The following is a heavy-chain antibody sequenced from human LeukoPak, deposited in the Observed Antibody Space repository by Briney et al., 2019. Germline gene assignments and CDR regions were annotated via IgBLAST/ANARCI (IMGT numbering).Heavy chain of an antibody. D-gene: IGHD1-26*01. J-gene: IGHJ4*02. CDR1: GFTFSSYG. CDR3: ASQWELLGAFDY. CDR2: IRYDGSNK. Sequence: QPGRSLRLSCAASGFTFSSYGMHWVRQAPGKGLEWVAFIRYDGSNKYYADSVKGRFTISRDNSKNTLYLQMNSLRAEDTAVYYCASQWELLGAFDYWGQGTLVTVSS. V-gene: IGHV3-33*01.